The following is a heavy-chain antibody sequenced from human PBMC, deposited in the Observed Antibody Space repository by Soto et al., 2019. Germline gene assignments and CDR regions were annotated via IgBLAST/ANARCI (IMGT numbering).Heavy chain of an antibody. V-gene: IGHV1-18*01. CDR1: GYTFTSYG. CDR3: ARIYDDFWSGYSDY. Sequence: ASVKVSCKASGYTFTSYGISWVRQAPGQGLEWMGWISAYNGNTNYAQKLQGRVTMTTDTSTSTAYVELRSLRSDDTAVYYCARIYDDFWSGYSDYWGQGTLVTVSS. CDR2: ISAYNGNT. J-gene: IGHJ4*02. D-gene: IGHD3-3*01.